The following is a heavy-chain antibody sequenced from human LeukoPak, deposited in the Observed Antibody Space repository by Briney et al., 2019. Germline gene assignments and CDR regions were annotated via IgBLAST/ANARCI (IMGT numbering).Heavy chain of an antibody. CDR3: ARSGGSSSGSLGLWYSDI. CDR1: GGSISSYF. CDR2: IYSSGSF. D-gene: IGHD6-19*01. J-gene: IGHJ3*02. V-gene: IGHV4-4*07. Sequence: TETLSLTCTVSGGSISSYFWTWIRQPAGRGLEWIGHIYSSGSFKYNPSLKSRVTTSIDTSKNQLSLKLNSVTAADTAVYYCARSGGSSSGSLGLWYSDIWGQGTMVTVSP.